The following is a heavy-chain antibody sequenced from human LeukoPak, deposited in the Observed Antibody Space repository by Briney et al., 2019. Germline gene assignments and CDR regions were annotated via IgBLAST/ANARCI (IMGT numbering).Heavy chain of an antibody. CDR2: INSDRSST. D-gene: IGHD1-26*01. CDR1: GFTFSSYW. J-gene: IGHJ4*02. Sequence: GGTLSLSCAASGFTFSSYWMHWVRQAPGKGLVWVIRINSDRSSTSYADSVKGRFTISRDNAKNTLYLQMNSLRAEDTAVYYCAREGWELLRIYVRWSQGTLVTVSS. V-gene: IGHV3-74*01. CDR3: AREGWELLRIYVR.